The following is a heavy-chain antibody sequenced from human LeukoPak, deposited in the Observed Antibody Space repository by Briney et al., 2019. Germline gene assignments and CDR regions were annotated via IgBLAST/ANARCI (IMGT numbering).Heavy chain of an antibody. V-gene: IGHV3-74*01. CDR3: GRAHYSGNSGSFDI. D-gene: IGHD4-23*01. CDR1: GFTFRSYW. Sequence: GGSLRLSCAASGFTFRSYWMHWVRQAPGKGLVWGSRINSDGSSTSYADSVKGRFTISRDNAKNTLYLQMNSLRAEDSAVYYCGRAHYSGNSGSFDIWGQGTMVTVSS. CDR2: INSDGSST. J-gene: IGHJ3*02.